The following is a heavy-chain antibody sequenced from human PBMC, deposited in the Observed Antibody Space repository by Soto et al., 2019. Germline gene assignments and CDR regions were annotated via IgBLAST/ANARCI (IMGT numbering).Heavy chain of an antibody. J-gene: IGHJ5*02. CDR1: GFTFSSYA. V-gene: IGHV3-23*01. Sequence: GGSLRLSCAASGFTFSSYAMSWVRQAPGKGLEWVSAISGSGGSTYYADSVKGRFTISRDNSKNTPYLQMNSLRAEDTAVYYYAKCFVIWRTDVVPAAIDWFDPWGQGTLVTVSS. CDR2: ISGSGGST. D-gene: IGHD2-2*02. CDR3: AKCFVIWRTDVVPAAIDWFDP.